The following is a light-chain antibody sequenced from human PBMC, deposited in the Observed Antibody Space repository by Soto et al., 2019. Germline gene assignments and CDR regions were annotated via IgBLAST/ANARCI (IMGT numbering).Light chain of an antibody. CDR3: QQYGKPPIT. V-gene: IGKV3-20*01. CDR2: GAS. Sequence: EIVLTQSPGTLSLSPGERATLSCRASQSVSSNYLTWYQQKTGQAPRLLIYGASNRDTGIPDRFSGSGSGKDFTLTISRLEPGDFAVFYCQQYGKPPITFGQGTRLEIK. J-gene: IGKJ5*01. CDR1: QSVSSNY.